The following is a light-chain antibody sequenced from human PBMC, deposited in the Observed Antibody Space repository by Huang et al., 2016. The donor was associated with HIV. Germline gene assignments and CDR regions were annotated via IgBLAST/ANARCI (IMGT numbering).Light chain of an antibody. J-gene: IGKJ1*01. V-gene: IGKV3-20*01. Sequence: EVVLTQSPGTLSLSPGERATLSCRASQSVSSSYTAWYQQKPGQAPRLLIYGAFRRATVIPDRFSGSGSGTDFTLTISRLEPEDFAVYYCQHYGSAFGQGTKVEIK. CDR3: QHYGSA. CDR2: GAF. CDR1: QSVSSSY.